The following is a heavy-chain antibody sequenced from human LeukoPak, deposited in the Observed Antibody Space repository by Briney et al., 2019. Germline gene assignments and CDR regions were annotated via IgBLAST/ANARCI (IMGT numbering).Heavy chain of an antibody. CDR2: ISGSGGRT. CDR3: AKDQGGGSYYLTTFDI. Sequence: GGSLRLSCAASGFTFSSYDMSWVRQAPGKVLEWVSAISGSGGRTYYADSVKGRFTISRDNSKNTLYLQMNSLRAEDTALYYCAKDQGGGSYYLTTFDIWGQGTMVTVSS. J-gene: IGHJ3*02. V-gene: IGHV3-23*01. D-gene: IGHD1-26*01. CDR1: GFTFSSYD.